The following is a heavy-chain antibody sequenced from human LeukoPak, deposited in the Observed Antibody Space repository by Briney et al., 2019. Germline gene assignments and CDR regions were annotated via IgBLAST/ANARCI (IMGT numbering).Heavy chain of an antibody. CDR2: IYYSGST. CDR1: GGSISSSSYY. J-gene: IGHJ6*03. CDR3: ASGSHSYYYYYMDV. V-gene: IGHV4-61*05. D-gene: IGHD2-15*01. Sequence: SETLSLTCTVSGGSISSSSYYWGWIRQPPGKGLEWIGYIYYSGSTNYNPSLKSRVTISVDTSKNQFSLKLSSVTAADTAVYYCASGSHSYYYYYMDVWGKGTTVTISS.